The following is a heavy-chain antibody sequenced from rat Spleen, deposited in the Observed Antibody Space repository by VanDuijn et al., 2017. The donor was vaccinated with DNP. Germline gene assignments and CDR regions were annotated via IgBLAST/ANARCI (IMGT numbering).Heavy chain of an antibody. CDR3: TRRAGLSYYFDY. CDR2: ISTGGGNI. D-gene: IGHD1-1*01. CDR1: GFTFSNYY. Sequence: EVQLVESGGGLVQPGRSMKLSCAASGFTFSNYYMAWVRQAPTKGLEWVAAISTGGGNIYYRDSVKGRFTISRDNAKSTLFLQMDSLRSEDTATYYCTRRAGLSYYFDYWGQGVMVTVSS. V-gene: IGHV5-25*01. J-gene: IGHJ2*01.